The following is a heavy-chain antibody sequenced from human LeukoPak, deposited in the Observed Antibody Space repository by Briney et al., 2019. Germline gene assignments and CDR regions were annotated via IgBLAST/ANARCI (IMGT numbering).Heavy chain of an antibody. CDR2: IYHSGST. CDR3: ARSAEFDSSRYYYYYMDV. Sequence: SETLSLTCTVSGGSISSGGYYWSWIRQPPGKGLEWIGYIYHSGSTYYNPSLKSRVTISVDRSKNQFSLKLSSVTAADTAVYYCARSAEFDSSRYYYYYMDVWGKGTTVTVSS. D-gene: IGHD6-13*01. CDR1: GGSISSGGYY. J-gene: IGHJ6*03. V-gene: IGHV4-30-2*01.